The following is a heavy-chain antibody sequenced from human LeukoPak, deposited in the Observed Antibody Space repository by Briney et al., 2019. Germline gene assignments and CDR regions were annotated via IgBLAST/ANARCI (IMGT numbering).Heavy chain of an antibody. CDR1: GFTFSRYD. V-gene: IGHV3-23*01. J-gene: IGHJ4*02. CDR3: AKDLGSVVTPPSLDF. CDR2: ISGSGGDT. D-gene: IGHD4-23*01. Sequence: GGSLRLSCAASGFTFSRYDMHWVRQGTGKNLEWVSAISGSGGDTYYADSVKGRFTISRDNSKNTLYLQMSSLRAEDTAVYYCAKDLGSVVTPPSLDFWGQGTLVTVSS.